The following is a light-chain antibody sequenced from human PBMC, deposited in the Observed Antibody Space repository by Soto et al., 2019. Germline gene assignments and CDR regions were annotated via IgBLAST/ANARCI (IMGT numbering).Light chain of an antibody. J-gene: IGKJ2*01. CDR2: GAS. V-gene: IGKV3-15*01. CDR1: QSISRD. Sequence: EIVMTQSPATLSVSPGQRATLSCRASQSISRDLAWFQQKNGQAPRLLMYGASTRATGIPAKFSGSGSWTEFTLTIDGLQSEDFAVYYCQQYNNWPYTFGQGTKLEI. CDR3: QQYNNWPYT.